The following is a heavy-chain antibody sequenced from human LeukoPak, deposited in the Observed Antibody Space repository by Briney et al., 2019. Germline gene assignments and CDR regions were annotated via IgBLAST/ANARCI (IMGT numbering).Heavy chain of an antibody. V-gene: IGHV1-18*01. J-gene: IGHJ4*02. Sequence: GASVKVPCKASGGTFSSYAISWVRQAPGQGLEWMGWISAYNGNTNYAQKLQGRVTMTTDTSTSTAYMELRSLRSDDTAVYYCARARFLEWLNVGFPFDYWGQGTLVTVSS. CDR3: ARARFLEWLNVGFPFDY. CDR1: GGTFSSYA. D-gene: IGHD3-3*01. CDR2: ISAYNGNT.